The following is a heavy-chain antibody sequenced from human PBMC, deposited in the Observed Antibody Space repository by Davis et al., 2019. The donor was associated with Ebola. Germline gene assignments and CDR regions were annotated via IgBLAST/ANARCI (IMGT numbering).Heavy chain of an antibody. V-gene: IGHV1-69*13. J-gene: IGHJ4*02. CDR3: ARGIRAGDYREY. D-gene: IGHD4-17*01. CDR1: GGTFSSYA. Sequence: AASVKVSCKASGGTFSSYAISWVRQAPGQGLEWMGGIIPIFGTANYAQKFQGRVTITADESTSTAYMELSSLRSEDTAVYYCARGIRAGDYREYWGQGALVTVSS. CDR2: IIPIFGTA.